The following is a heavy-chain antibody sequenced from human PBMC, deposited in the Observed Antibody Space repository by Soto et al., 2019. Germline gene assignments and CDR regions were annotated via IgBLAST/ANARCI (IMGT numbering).Heavy chain of an antibody. CDR3: ARDRKIVVVVAAGHWFAP. Sequence: ASVKVSCKASGYTFTSYGISWVRQAPGQGLEWMGWISAYNGNTNYAQKLQGRVTMTTDTSTSTAYMELRSLRSDDTAVYYCARDRKIVVVVAAGHWFAPWGQGTLVTVS. J-gene: IGHJ5*02. V-gene: IGHV1-18*01. CDR2: ISAYNGNT. CDR1: GYTFTSYG. D-gene: IGHD2-15*01.